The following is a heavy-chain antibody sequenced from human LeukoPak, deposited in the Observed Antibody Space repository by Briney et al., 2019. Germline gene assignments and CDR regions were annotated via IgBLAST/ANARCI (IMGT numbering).Heavy chain of an antibody. D-gene: IGHD2-21*02. CDR1: GFTFTNSA. V-gene: IGHV1-58*02. CDR3: AGGGGAYCGGDCYGVFHL. J-gene: IGHJ4*02. Sequence: GASVKVSCKASGFTFTNSAMQWVRQARGQRLEWIGWIVVGSGHTNYAQKFQERVTISRDMSTSTVYMELSSLRSEDTAVYYCAGGGGAYCGGDCYGVFHLWGQGTLVTVSS. CDR2: IVVGSGHT.